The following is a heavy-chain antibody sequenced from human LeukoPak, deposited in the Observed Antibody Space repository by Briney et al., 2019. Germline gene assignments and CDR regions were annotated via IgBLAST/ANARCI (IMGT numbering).Heavy chain of an antibody. CDR3: ARSPPPYCSSTSCYDYYYYYMDV. CDR2: FDPEDGET. CDR1: GYTLTELS. D-gene: IGHD2-2*01. V-gene: IGHV1-24*01. Sequence: ASVKVSCKVSGYTLTELSMHWVRQAPGKGLEWMGGFDPEDGETIYAQKFQGRVTITTDESTSTAYMELSSLRSEDTAVYYCARSPPPYCSSTSCYDYYYYYMDVWGKGTTVTVSS. J-gene: IGHJ6*03.